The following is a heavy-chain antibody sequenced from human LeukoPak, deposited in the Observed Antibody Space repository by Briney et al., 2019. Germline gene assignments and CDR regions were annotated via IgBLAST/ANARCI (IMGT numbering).Heavy chain of an antibody. D-gene: IGHD6-19*01. CDR1: GGSISSSTYY. Sequence: SETLSLTCTVSGGSISSSTYYWGWIRRPPGKGLEWIGSGYYSGSTYYNPSLKSRVTISVDTSKNQFSLKLSSVTAADTAVYYCARHRSVAGQDYFDYWGQGTLVTVSS. CDR3: ARHRSVAGQDYFDY. J-gene: IGHJ4*02. CDR2: GYYSGST. V-gene: IGHV4-39*01.